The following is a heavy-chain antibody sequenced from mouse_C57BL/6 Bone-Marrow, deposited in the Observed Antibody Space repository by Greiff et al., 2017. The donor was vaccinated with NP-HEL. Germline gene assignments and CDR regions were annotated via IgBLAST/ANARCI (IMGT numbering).Heavy chain of an antibody. D-gene: IGHD2-12*01. J-gene: IGHJ4*01. V-gene: IGHV1-18*01. CDR1: GYTFTDYN. CDR3: VRLRLRPYAMDY. CDR2: INPNNGGT. Sequence: VQLQQSGPELVKPGASVKIPCKASGYTFTDYNMDWVKRSHGKSLEWIGDINPNNGGTIYNQKFKGKATLTVDKSSSTAYMELRSLTSEDTAVYYCVRLRLRPYAMDYWGQGTSVTVSS.